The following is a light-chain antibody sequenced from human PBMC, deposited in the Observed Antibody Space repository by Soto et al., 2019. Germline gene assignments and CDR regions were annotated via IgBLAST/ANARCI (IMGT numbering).Light chain of an antibody. V-gene: IGKV1-39*01. CDR2: AAS. CDR3: QQSYSTLFT. CDR1: QSISRF. J-gene: IGKJ3*01. Sequence: DIQMTQSPSSLSASVGDTVTITCRASQSISRFLNWYQLKPGKAPKLLIYAASSLQSGVPSRFSGSGSGTHFILTISSLQPEDFATYFCQQSYSTLFTFGPGTKVDIK.